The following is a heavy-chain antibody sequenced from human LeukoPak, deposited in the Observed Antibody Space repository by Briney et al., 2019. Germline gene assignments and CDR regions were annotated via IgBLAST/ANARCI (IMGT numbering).Heavy chain of an antibody. Sequence: GGSLRLSCAASGFIFDNYAIHWVRQAPGKGLEWVSLVDGDGDDTYYADSVKGRFTISRDNSKNSLYLQMNSLRSEDTALYYCARDRYDYLWGSTGGHLDYWGQGTLVTVSS. V-gene: IGHV3-43*02. D-gene: IGHD3-16*01. CDR2: VDGDGDDT. J-gene: IGHJ4*02. CDR3: ARDRYDYLWGSTGGHLDY. CDR1: GFIFDNYA.